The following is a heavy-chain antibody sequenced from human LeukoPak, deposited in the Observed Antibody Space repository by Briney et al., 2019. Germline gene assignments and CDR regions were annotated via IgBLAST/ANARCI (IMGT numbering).Heavy chain of an antibody. V-gene: IGHV3-33*01. Sequence: GGSLRLSCAASGFTFSTYGMHWVRQAPGKGLEWVAVIWYDGSNRYYADSVKGRFTISRDNSKDTLYLQMNSLRAEDTAVYYCARAVGPFDYWGQGTLVTVSS. CDR1: GFTFSTYG. CDR3: ARAVGPFDY. CDR2: IWYDGSNR. J-gene: IGHJ4*02. D-gene: IGHD4-23*01.